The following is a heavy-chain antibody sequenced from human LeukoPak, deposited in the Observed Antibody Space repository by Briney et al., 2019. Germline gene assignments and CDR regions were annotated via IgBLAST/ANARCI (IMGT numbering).Heavy chain of an antibody. CDR2: IIPIFGTA. D-gene: IGHD6-13*01. J-gene: IGHJ4*02. Sequence: SVKVSCKASGGTFSSYAISWVRQAPGQGLEWMGGIIPIFGTANYAQKFQGRVTITTDESTSTAYMELSSLRSEDTAVYYCARGVAAAGRDEDYWGQGTLVTVSS. V-gene: IGHV1-69*05. CDR1: GGTFSSYA. CDR3: ARGVAAAGRDEDY.